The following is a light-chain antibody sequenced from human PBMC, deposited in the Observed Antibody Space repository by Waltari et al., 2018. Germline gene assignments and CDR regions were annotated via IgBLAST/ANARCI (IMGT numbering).Light chain of an antibody. V-gene: IGKV1-39*01. CDR2: AAS. CDR1: QTIRNS. Sequence: DIQMTQSPPSLAASVGDRVNITCRAIQTIRNSLNWYQQRPGKAPKLLISAASSLQSGVPSRFSGSGSGTDFALTISSLQPEDFATYHCQETYTTLFTFGPGTKVEIK. CDR3: QETYTTLFT. J-gene: IGKJ3*01.